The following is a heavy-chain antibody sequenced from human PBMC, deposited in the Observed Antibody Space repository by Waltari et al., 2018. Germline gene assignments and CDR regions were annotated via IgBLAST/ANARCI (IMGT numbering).Heavy chain of an antibody. J-gene: IGHJ4*02. D-gene: IGHD6-13*01. CDR1: GYSIDRAYF. Sequence: QVQLQESGPGLVKPSETLSLTCDVSGYSIDRAYFWGWIRKPPGKGLEWMGTIFHAGCPSYTPSLKGRVTMSVDTSKNQFSLNLSSVTAADTAVYYCARAPGVAAAAYFDYWGQGTLVTVSS. CDR2: IFHAGCP. V-gene: IGHV4-38-2*01. CDR3: ARAPGVAAAAYFDY.